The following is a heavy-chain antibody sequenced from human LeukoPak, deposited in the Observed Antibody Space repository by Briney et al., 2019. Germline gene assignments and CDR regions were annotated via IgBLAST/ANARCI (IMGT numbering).Heavy chain of an antibody. CDR1: GGSISSTRYY. CDR2: IYYSGST. J-gene: IGHJ4*02. D-gene: IGHD6-19*01. Sequence: PSETLSLTCTVSGGSISSTRYYWGWIRQPPGKGLEWIGSIYYSGSTYYNPSLKSRVTISVDTSKNQFSLKLSSVTAADTAVYYCARGGSQGRSSGWYWGEWYFDYWGQGTLVTVSS. CDR3: ARGGSQGRSSGWYWGEWYFDY. V-gene: IGHV4-39*07.